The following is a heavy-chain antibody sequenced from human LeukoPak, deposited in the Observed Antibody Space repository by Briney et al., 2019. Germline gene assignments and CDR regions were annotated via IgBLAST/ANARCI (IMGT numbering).Heavy chain of an antibody. CDR1: GYSFATYW. V-gene: IGHV5-51*01. CDR2: IYPGDSDT. CDR3: ARLGGENYYDSSGYYYAWLDP. Sequence: GESLTISCRGSGYSFATYWIGWVRQMPGKGLERMAVIYPGDSDTRYSPSFQGQVTISADKSINTAYLQWSSLKASDSAMYYCARLGGENYYDSSGYYYAWLDPWGQGTLVTVSS. D-gene: IGHD3-22*01. J-gene: IGHJ5*02.